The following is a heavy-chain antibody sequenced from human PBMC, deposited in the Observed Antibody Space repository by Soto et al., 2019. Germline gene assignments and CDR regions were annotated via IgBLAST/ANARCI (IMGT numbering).Heavy chain of an antibody. V-gene: IGHV4-34*01. D-gene: IGHD3-10*01. CDR2: INHSGST. CDR1: GGSFSGYY. CDR3: ARDLLLWFGDHSLSRGRFDY. Sequence: QVQLQQWGAGLLKPSATRSLTCAVYGGSFSGYYWSWISQPPGKGLEWIGEINHSGSTNYNPYLKSRVTISVATSKNQFSLKLISVTAADTAVYYCARDLLLWFGDHSLSRGRFDYWGQGALVTVSS. J-gene: IGHJ4*02.